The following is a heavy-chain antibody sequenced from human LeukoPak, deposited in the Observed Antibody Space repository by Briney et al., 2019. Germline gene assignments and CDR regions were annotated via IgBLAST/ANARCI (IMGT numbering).Heavy chain of an antibody. CDR2: MNPNSGNT. J-gene: IGHJ6*02. Sequence: ASVKDSCKASGYTFTSYDINWVRQATGQGLEWMGWMNPNSGNTGYAQKFQGRVTMTRNTSISTAYMELSSLRSEDTAVYYCARVYYDSSGYYSGMGVWGQGTTVTVSS. D-gene: IGHD3-22*01. V-gene: IGHV1-8*01. CDR3: ARVYYDSSGYYSGMGV. CDR1: GYTFTSYD.